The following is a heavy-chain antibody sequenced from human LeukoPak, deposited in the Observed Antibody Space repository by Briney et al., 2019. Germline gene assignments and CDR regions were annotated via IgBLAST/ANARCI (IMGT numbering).Heavy chain of an antibody. V-gene: IGHV3-30*18. CDR3: AKDHIVDIVVVPAATNPDY. CDR1: GFTFSSYG. J-gene: IGHJ4*02. CDR2: ISYDGSSK. D-gene: IGHD2-2*01. Sequence: GGSLGLSCAASGFTFSSYGMHWVRQAPGKGLEWVAVISYDGSSKYYADSVKGRFTISRDNSKNTLYLQMNSLRDEDTAVYYCAKDHIVDIVVVPAATNPDYWGQGTLVAVSP.